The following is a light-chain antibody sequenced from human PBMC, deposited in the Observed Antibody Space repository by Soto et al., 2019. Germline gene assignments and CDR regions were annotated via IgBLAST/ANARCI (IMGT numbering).Light chain of an antibody. CDR1: SSDVGSYNL. J-gene: IGLJ3*02. V-gene: IGLV2-23*01. CDR3: CSYAGSSTWV. Sequence: QSALTQPASVSGSPGQSITISCTGTSSDVGSYNLVSWYQQHPGTAPKLMNYEDNKRASGVSNRFSGSTSGITASLTISVLQAEDEADYYCCSYAGSSTWVFGGGTKLTVL. CDR2: EDN.